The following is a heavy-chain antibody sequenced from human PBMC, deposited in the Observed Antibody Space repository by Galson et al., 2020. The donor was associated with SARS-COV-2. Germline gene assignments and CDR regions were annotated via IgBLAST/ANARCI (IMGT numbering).Heavy chain of an antibody. V-gene: IGHV4-39*01. D-gene: IGHD2-15*01. J-gene: IGHJ5*02. Sequence: TLSLTCTVSGGSISSSSYYWGWIRQPPGKGLEWIGSIYYSGNTYYNPSLKSRVTISVDTSKNQFSLKLSSVTAADTAVYHCARHDKRIIGWFDPWGQGTLVIVSS. CDR2: IYYSGNT. CDR1: GGSISSSSYY. CDR3: ARHDKRIIGWFDP.